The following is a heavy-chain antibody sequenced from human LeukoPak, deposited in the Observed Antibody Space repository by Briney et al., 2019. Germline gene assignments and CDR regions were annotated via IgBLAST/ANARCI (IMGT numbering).Heavy chain of an antibody. CDR1: RGSISSSSYY. D-gene: IGHD2-15*01. J-gene: IGHJ4*02. CDR2: IYYSGST. V-gene: IGHV4-39*01. CDR3: ARHYCSGGSCYPDY. Sequence: SETLSLTCTVSRGSISSSSYYWGWIRQPPGKGLEWIGSIYYSGSTYYNPSLKSRVTISVDTSKNQFSLKLSSVTAADTAVYYCARHYCSGGSCYPDYWGQGTLVTVSS.